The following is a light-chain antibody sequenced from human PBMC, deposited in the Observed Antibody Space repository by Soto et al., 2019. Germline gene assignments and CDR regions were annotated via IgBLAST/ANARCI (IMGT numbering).Light chain of an antibody. V-gene: IGKV3-20*01. CDR2: DAS. J-gene: IGKJ1*01. CDR3: QQYGSSPRT. CDR1: QSVSSSY. Sequence: EIVLTQSPGTLSLSPGERATLSCRASQSVSSSYLAWYQQKPGQAPRLLIYDASSRATGIPDRFSGSGSGTDFLPTISSLEPEVFAVYYCQQYGSSPRTFGQGTKVEIK.